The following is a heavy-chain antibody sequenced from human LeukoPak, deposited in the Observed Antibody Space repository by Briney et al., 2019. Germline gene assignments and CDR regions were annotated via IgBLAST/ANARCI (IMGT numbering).Heavy chain of an antibody. Sequence: SETLSLTCTVSGGSISSYYWSWIRQPPGKGLEWIGYIYYSGSTNYNPSLKSRVTISADTSKNQFSLKLNSVTAADTAVYYCVRGNYDSRGYSNAFDIWGQGAMVTVSS. D-gene: IGHD3-22*01. CDR3: VRGNYDSRGYSNAFDI. V-gene: IGHV4-59*01. CDR1: GGSISSYY. CDR2: IYYSGST. J-gene: IGHJ3*02.